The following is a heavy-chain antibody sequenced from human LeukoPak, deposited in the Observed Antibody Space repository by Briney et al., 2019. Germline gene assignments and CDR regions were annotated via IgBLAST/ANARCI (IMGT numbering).Heavy chain of an antibody. CDR1: GGSVSSGSYY. J-gene: IGHJ4*02. CDR3: ARDYEAACSSDSSRCLHFDY. V-gene: IGHV4-61*01. D-gene: IGHD2-2*01. Sequence: PSETLSLTCTVSGGSVSSGSYYWSWIRQPPGKGLEWIGYIYYSGSTNYNPSLKSRVTISVDTSKNQFSLKLSSVTAADTAVYYCARDYEAACSSDSSRCLHFDYWGPGILVTVSS. CDR2: IYYSGST.